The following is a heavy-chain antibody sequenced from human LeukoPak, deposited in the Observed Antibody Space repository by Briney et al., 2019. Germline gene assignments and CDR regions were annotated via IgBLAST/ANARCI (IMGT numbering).Heavy chain of an antibody. J-gene: IGHJ4*02. D-gene: IGHD6-6*01. CDR1: GGSFSGYY. V-gene: IGHV4-34*01. CDR2: INHSGST. CDR3: ARENYISSPFDY. Sequence: SETLSLTCAVYGGSFSGYYWSRIRQPPGKGLEWIGEINHSGSTYYNPSLKSRVTISLDTSKNQFSLKLSSVTAADTAIYYCARENYISSPFDYWGQGILVTVSS.